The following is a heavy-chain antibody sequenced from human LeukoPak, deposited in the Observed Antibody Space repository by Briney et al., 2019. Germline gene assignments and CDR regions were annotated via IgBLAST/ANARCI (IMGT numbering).Heavy chain of an antibody. D-gene: IGHD3-16*02. Sequence: QTGGSLRLSCATSGFTFTSYGMNWVRQAPGKGLEWVSYISNSAILYADSVKGRFTISRDIARNSLYLQMNSLRAEDTAVYYCARASWRYDYVWGSYRLPDAFDIWGQGTMVTVSS. CDR1: GFTFTSYG. V-gene: IGHV3-48*01. CDR3: ARASWRYDYVWGSYRLPDAFDI. J-gene: IGHJ3*02. CDR2: ISNSAI.